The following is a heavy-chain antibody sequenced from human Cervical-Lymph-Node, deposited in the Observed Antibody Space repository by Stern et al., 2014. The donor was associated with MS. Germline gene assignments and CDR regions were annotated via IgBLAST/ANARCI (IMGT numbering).Heavy chain of an antibody. V-gene: IGHV1-2*02. CDR2: INPKSGDT. J-gene: IGHJ4*02. CDR1: GYTFSDYY. CDR3: ACLYSSTWKSYFDY. D-gene: IGHD6-13*01. Sequence: QVQLLESAAEVKTPGTSVKVSCKASGYTFSDYYMHWVRQAPGQGLEWMGWINPKSGDTKSVQKFQDRVTMTRDSSITTAYMELRGLRSDDTAIYYCACLYSSTWKSYFDYWGQGTLVTVSS.